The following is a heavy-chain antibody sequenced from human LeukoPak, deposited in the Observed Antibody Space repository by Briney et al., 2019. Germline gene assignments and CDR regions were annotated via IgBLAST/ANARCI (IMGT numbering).Heavy chain of an antibody. CDR1: GYTFTGYY. V-gene: IGHV1-2*02. CDR3: ARVRSSSPSGFDP. D-gene: IGHD6-6*01. CDR2: INPNSGGT. J-gene: IGHJ5*02. Sequence: ASVKVSCKASGYTFTGYYMHWVRRAPGQGLEWMGWINPNSGGTNYAQKFQGRVTMTRDTSISTAYMELSRLRSDDTAVYYCARVRSSSPSGFDPWGQGTLVTVSS.